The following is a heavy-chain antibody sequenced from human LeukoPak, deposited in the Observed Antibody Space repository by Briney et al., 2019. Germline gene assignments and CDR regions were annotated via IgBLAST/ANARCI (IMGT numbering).Heavy chain of an antibody. J-gene: IGHJ4*02. Sequence: SETLSLTCTVSGYSISSGYYWSWIRQPPGKGLGWIGEINHSGSTNYNPSLKSRVTISVDTSKNQFSLKLSSVTAADTAVYYCARRRGISLAAAGFDYWGQGTLVTVSS. CDR3: ARRRGISLAAAGFDY. CDR2: INHSGST. V-gene: IGHV4-38-2*02. CDR1: GYSISSGYY. D-gene: IGHD6-13*01.